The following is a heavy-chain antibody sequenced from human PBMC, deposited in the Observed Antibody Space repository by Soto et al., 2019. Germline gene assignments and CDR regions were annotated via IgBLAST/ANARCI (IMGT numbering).Heavy chain of an antibody. CDR1: GFSLTTEGVG. D-gene: IGHD1-7*01. Sequence: SGPTLVNPTQTLTVTCTISGFSLTTEGVGVGWIRQPPGKALEWLASIYWHEDVRKNPSLGNRVTITRDTAKRQVVLTLTNMDPVDTATYYCIRAFDWNYDWGQGIVVTVSS. V-gene: IGHV2-5*04. CDR3: IRAFDWNYD. CDR2: IYWHEDV. J-gene: IGHJ4*02.